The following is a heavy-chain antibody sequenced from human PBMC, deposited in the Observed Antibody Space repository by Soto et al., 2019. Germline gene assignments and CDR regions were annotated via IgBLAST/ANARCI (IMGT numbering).Heavy chain of an antibody. CDR1: GFNFSRSW. CDR3: ARGFYTDY. V-gene: IGHV3-7*01. Sequence: PGGSLRLSCEASGFNFSRSWMIWVRQAPGKGLEWVANMKEDGSEKYYADSVRGRFTISRDNAKNSVHLQMNSLRVEDTAVYYCARGFYTDYWGQGALVTVSS. CDR2: MKEDGSEK. D-gene: IGHD3-3*01. J-gene: IGHJ4*02.